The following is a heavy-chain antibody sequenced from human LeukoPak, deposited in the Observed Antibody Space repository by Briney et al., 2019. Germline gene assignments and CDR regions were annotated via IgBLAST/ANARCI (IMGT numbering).Heavy chain of an antibody. CDR2: ISGSGGST. CDR1: GFTFSGYA. J-gene: IGHJ4*02. D-gene: IGHD2-8*01. V-gene: IGHV3-23*01. Sequence: PGGSLRLSCAASGFTFSGYAMSWVRRAPGKGLEWVSAISGSGGSTYYADSVKGRFTISRDNSKNTLYLQMNSLRAEDTAVYYCAKIGRHGVDYWGQGTLVTVSS. CDR3: AKIGRHGVDY.